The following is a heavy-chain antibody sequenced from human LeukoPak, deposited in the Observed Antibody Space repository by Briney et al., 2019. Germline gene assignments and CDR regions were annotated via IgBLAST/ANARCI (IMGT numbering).Heavy chain of an antibody. CDR2: IYYTGST. J-gene: IGHJ4*02. V-gene: IGHV4-59*11. Sequence: PSETLSLPRSVSGGYISSHYWNWLPQPPGEGLELIGYIYYTGSTNYNPSLKSRVAMSVDTSMNQFALSLASGTAADTAVYYCARTRGAAVNFDYWGQETLVSVS. CDR1: GGYISSHY. D-gene: IGHD6-13*01. CDR3: ARTRGAAVNFDY.